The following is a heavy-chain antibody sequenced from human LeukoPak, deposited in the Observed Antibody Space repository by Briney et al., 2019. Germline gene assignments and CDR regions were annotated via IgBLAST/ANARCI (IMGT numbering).Heavy chain of an antibody. V-gene: IGHV4-59*01. Sequence: SETLSLTCTDSGGSISRYFWSWIRQPPRKGLEWIGYIYYSRSTNYNPSLQSRATISVDTSKDQFSLKMSSVTAADTAVYYCARVGYDILTGYYTELYFDYWGQGTLVTVSS. D-gene: IGHD3-9*01. CDR2: IYYSRST. CDR1: GGSISRYF. J-gene: IGHJ4*02. CDR3: ARVGYDILTGYYTELYFDY.